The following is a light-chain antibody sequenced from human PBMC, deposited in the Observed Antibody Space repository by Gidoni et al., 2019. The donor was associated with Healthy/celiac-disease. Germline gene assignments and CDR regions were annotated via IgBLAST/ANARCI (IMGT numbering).Light chain of an antibody. Sequence: DIQMTQSPSSLSASVGDRVTITCRASQSISSYLNWYQQKPGKAPKLLIYAASSLQSGVPSRFSGSGSGTDFTLTISSLQPEDFATYDWQQSYRTPPYTFGQGTKLEIK. CDR1: QSISSY. CDR3: QQSYRTPPYT. V-gene: IGKV1-39*01. CDR2: AAS. J-gene: IGKJ2*01.